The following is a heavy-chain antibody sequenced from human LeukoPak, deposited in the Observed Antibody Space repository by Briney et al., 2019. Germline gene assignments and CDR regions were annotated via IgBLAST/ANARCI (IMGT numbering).Heavy chain of an antibody. D-gene: IGHD3-10*01. CDR2: ISYDGSNK. V-gene: IGHV3-30*18. J-gene: IGHJ6*02. CDR3: AKGTLDYYGSGSFSRQSYYYYGMDV. Sequence: GGSLRLSCSASGFTFSSYGMHWVRQAPGKGLEWVAVISYDGSNKYYADSVKGRFTISRDNSKNTLYLQMNSLRAEDTAVYYCAKGTLDYYGSGSFSRQSYYYYGMDVWGQGTTVTVSS. CDR1: GFTFSSYG.